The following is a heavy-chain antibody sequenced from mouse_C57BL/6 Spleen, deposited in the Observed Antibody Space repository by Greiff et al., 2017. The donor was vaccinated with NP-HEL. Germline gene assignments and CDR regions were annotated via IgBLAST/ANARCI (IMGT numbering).Heavy chain of an antibody. CDR1: GFTFSDYY. CDR3: ARWLLAMDY. Sequence: EVQVVESEGGLVQPGSSMKLSCTASGFTFSDYYMAWVRQVPEKGLEWVANINYDGSSTYYLDSLKSRFIISRDNAKNILYLQMSSLKSEDTATYYCARWLLAMDYWGQGTSVTVSS. J-gene: IGHJ4*01. D-gene: IGHD2-3*01. CDR2: INYDGSST. V-gene: IGHV5-16*01.